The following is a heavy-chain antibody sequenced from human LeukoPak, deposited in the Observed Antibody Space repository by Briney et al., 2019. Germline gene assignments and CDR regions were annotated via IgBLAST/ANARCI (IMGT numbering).Heavy chain of an antibody. D-gene: IGHD6-6*01. CDR2: ISWNSGSI. Sequence: PGRSLRLSCAASGFTFDDYAMHWVRQAPGKGLEWVSGISWNSGSIGYADSVKGRFTISRDNAKNSLYLQMNSLRAEDTALYYCAKDITAEGTAARGGFDYWGQGTLVTVSS. V-gene: IGHV3-9*01. J-gene: IGHJ4*02. CDR3: AKDITAEGTAARGGFDY. CDR1: GFTFDDYA.